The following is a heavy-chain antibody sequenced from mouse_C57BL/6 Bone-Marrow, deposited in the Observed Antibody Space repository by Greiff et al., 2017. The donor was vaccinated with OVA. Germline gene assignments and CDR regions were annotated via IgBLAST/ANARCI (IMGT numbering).Heavy chain of an antibody. CDR3: ARDDYYGSSYFDY. V-gene: IGHV1-19*01. CDR1: GYTFTDYY. CDR2: INPYNGGT. D-gene: IGHD1-1*01. J-gene: IGHJ2*01. Sequence: VQLQQSGPVLVKPGASVKMSCKASGYTFTDYYMNWVKQSHGKSLEWIGVINPYNGGTSYNQKFKGKATLTVDKSSSTAYMELNSLTSEDSAVYYCARDDYYGSSYFDYWGQGTTLTVSS.